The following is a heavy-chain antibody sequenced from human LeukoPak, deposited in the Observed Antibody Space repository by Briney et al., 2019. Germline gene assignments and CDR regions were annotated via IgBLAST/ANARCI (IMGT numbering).Heavy chain of an antibody. J-gene: IGHJ4*02. CDR3: ARDLGGVVPTAMYTDY. V-gene: IGHV1-18*01. CDR2: ISGYNGNT. D-gene: IGHD2-2*01. CDR1: GYTFTSYG. Sequence: ASVKVSFKASGYTFTSYGVSWVRQAPGQGLEWMGWISGYNGNTNYAQKLQGRVTMTTDTSTSTAYMELRSLRSHDTAVYYCARDLGGVVPTAMYTDYWGQGTLVTVSS.